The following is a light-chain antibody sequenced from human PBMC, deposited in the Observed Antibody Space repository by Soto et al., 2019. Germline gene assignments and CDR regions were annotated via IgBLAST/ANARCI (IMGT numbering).Light chain of an antibody. Sequence: QSVLTQSASVSGSPGQSITISCTGSSSDVGSSNLVSWYQQHPDKAPKLMIYEGTRRPSGVSNRFSGSKSGTTASLTISGLQAEDEADYYCCSYAGHNNFVFGNGTKVTVL. V-gene: IGLV2-23*01. CDR1: SSDVGSSNL. CDR3: CSYAGHNNFV. CDR2: EGT. J-gene: IGLJ1*01.